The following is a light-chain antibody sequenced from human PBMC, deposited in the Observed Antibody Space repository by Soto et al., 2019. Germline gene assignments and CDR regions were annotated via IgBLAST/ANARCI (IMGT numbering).Light chain of an antibody. CDR1: SSDVGGYNY. CDR2: EVS. CDR3: VSYIDSSKTHWV. J-gene: IGLJ3*02. Sequence: QSVLTQPPSASGSPGQSVTISCTGTSSDVGGYNYVSWYQQHPGKAPKLMIYEVSKRPSGVPDRFSGSKSGNTASLTVSGLQAEDEADYYCVSYIDSSKTHWVFGGGTKVTVL. V-gene: IGLV2-8*01.